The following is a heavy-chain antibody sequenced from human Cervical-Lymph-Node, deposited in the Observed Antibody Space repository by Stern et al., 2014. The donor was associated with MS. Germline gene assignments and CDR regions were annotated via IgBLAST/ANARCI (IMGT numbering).Heavy chain of an antibody. Sequence: VQLLESGAEVKKPGASVKVSCKASGYTFTSYGFTWVRQAPGQGLEWMGWISAYNGNTNYAQKFMARVTMTTATSTSTAYMELRSLRSDDTAVYYCARDAGVGLRLPYYFNYWGQGTLVTVSS. CDR3: ARDAGVGLRLPYYFNY. D-gene: IGHD5-12*01. CDR2: ISAYNGNT. CDR1: GYTFTSYG. V-gene: IGHV1-18*01. J-gene: IGHJ4*02.